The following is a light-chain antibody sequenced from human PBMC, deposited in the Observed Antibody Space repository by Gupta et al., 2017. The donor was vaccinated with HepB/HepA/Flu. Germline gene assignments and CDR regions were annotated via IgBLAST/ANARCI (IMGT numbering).Light chain of an antibody. CDR3: QQYNNWPLT. CDR2: GSF. Sequence: EIVMTQSPATLSVSPGESATLSCRASQSISTNLAGYQKKPGQAPRLLIYGSFTRATGIPARFSGSGSGTEFTLTISSLQSEDFAVYFCQQYNNWPLTFGGGTKVEIK. J-gene: IGKJ4*01. CDR1: QSISTN. V-gene: IGKV3-15*01.